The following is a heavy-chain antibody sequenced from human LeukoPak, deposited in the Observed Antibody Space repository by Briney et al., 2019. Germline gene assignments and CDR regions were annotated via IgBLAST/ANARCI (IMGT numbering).Heavy chain of an antibody. D-gene: IGHD6-19*01. Sequence: GGSLRLSCAASGFTFSTYWMHWVRQAPGKGLVWVSRINPDGTTTSYADSVKGRFTISRDNAKDTVYLQMNSLRAEDTAVYYCARVSIGWYSFDYWGQATLVTVSS. J-gene: IGHJ4*02. CDR1: GFTFSTYW. CDR2: INPDGTTT. V-gene: IGHV3-74*01. CDR3: ARVSIGWYSFDY.